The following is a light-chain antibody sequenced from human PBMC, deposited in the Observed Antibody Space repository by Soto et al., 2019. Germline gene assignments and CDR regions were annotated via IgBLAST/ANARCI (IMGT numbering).Light chain of an antibody. CDR2: EGS. V-gene: IGLV2-23*01. J-gene: IGLJ1*01. CDR3: CSYAGSSTYV. Sequence: QSVLTQPASVSGSPGQSITISCTGTSSDVGSYNLVSWYQQHPGKAPKLMIYEGSKRPSGVSNRFSGSKSGNTASLTISGLQAEDDADYYCCSYAGSSTYVSRTGTTVTVL. CDR1: SSDVGSYNL.